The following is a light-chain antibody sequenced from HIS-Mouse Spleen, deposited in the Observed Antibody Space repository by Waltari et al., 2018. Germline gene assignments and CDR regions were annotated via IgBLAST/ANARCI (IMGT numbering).Light chain of an antibody. CDR1: QSISSW. Sequence: DIQMTQSPSTLSASVGDRVTITCRASQSISSWLAWYQQKPGKAPKLLIYKASSLESGVPSRFSGSGSGTEFTLTIISLQPDDFATYYCQQYNSYSLTFGGGTKVEIK. V-gene: IGKV1-5*03. CDR3: QQYNSYSLT. J-gene: IGKJ4*01. CDR2: KAS.